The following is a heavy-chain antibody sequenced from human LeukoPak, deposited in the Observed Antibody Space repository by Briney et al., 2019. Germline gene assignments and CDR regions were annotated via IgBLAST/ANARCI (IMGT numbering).Heavy chain of an antibody. CDR2: IRYDGSNK. D-gene: IGHD6-13*01. CDR1: GFTFSSYA. J-gene: IGHJ4*02. Sequence: GGSLRLSCAASGFTFSSYAMSWVRQAPGKGLEWVAFIRYDGSNKYYADSVKGRFTISRDNSKNTLYLQMNSLRAEDTAVYYCASIAAAGPDYWGQGTLVTVSS. V-gene: IGHV3-30*02. CDR3: ASIAAAGPDY.